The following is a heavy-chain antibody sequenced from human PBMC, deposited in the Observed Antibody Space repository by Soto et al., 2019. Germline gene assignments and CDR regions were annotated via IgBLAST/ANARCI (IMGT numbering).Heavy chain of an antibody. CDR2: ISAYNGNT. Sequence: QVQLVQSGAEVKKPGASVKVSCKASGYTFTSYGISWVRQAPGQGREWMGWISAYNGNTNYAQKLQGRVTMTTDTSTSTAYMELRSLRSDDTAVYYCARTYYYDSSGYYEFDYWGQGTLVTVSS. CDR1: GYTFTSYG. J-gene: IGHJ4*02. V-gene: IGHV1-18*01. D-gene: IGHD3-22*01. CDR3: ARTYYYDSSGYYEFDY.